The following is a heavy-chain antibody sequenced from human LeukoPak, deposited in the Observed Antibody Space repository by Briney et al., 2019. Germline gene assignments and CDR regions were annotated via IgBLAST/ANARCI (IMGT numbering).Heavy chain of an antibody. CDR3: ATETTAGTLDY. CDR2: INPNSGGT. Sequence: GASVKVSCKASGYTFTGHHMHWVRQAPGQGLEWMGWINPNSGGTNYAQKFQGRVTMTEDTSTDTAYMELSSLRSVDTAVYYCATETTAGTLDYWGQGTLVTVSS. D-gene: IGHD6-13*01. CDR1: GYTFTGHH. V-gene: IGHV1-2*02. J-gene: IGHJ4*02.